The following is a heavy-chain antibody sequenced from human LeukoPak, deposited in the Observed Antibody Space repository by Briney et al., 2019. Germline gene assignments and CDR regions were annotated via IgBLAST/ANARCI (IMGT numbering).Heavy chain of an antibody. CDR1: GFTFSSYG. V-gene: IGHV3-30*03. CDR3: AGGYDRSGYLAEYGMDV. CDR2: ISYDGSNK. D-gene: IGHD3-22*01. Sequence: PGRSLRLSCAASGFTFSSYGMHWVRQAPGKGLEWVAVISYDGSNKYYADSVKGRFTISRDNSKNTLYLQMNSLRAEDTAVYYCAGGYDRSGYLAEYGMDVWGQGTTVTVSS. J-gene: IGHJ6*02.